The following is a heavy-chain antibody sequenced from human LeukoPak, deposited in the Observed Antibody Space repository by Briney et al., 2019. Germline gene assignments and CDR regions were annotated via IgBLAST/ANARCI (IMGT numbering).Heavy chain of an antibody. CDR1: GFTFSSYW. J-gene: IGHJ4*02. V-gene: IGHV3-7*01. Sequence: GGSLGLSCAASGFTFSSYWMSWVRQAPGKGLEWVANIKQDGSEKYYVDSVKGRFTISRDNAKNSLYLQMNSLRAEDTAVYYCARPHATLYYYDSSGPFDYWGQGTLVTVSS. CDR3: ARPHATLYYYDSSGPFDY. D-gene: IGHD3-22*01. CDR2: IKQDGSEK.